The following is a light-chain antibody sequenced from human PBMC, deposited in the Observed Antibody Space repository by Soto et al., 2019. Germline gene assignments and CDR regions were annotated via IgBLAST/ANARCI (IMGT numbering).Light chain of an antibody. V-gene: IGKV1-9*01. CDR2: GAS. CDR3: QQLYSYSS. CDR1: QDISRY. Sequence: DIQLTQSPSFVSASVGERVTITCRASQDISRYLAWYQQKPGEAPKLLRSGASTLQSGVPSRFSGSGSGTEFTLTVSYLLPEDFATYYCQQLYSYSSFGQGTRLENK. J-gene: IGKJ5*01.